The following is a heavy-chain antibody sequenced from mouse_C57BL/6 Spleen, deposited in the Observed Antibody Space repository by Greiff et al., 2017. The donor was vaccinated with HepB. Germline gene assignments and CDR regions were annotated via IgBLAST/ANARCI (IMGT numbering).Heavy chain of an antibody. V-gene: IGHV1-50*01. CDR1: GYTFTSYW. D-gene: IGHD1-1*01. J-gene: IGHJ4*01. Sequence: QVQLQQPGAELVKPGASVKLSCKASGYTFTSYWMQWVKQRPGQGLEWIGEIDPSDSYTNYNQKFKGKATLTVDTSSSTAYMQLSSLTSEDSAVYYYARRDYYGSDYAMDYWGQGTSVTVSS. CDR3: ARRDYYGSDYAMDY. CDR2: IDPSDSYT.